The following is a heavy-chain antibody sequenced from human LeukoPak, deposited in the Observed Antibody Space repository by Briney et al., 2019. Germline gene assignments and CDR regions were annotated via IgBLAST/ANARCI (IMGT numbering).Heavy chain of an antibody. CDR3: ARDTPYYWFDY. D-gene: IGHD2/OR15-2a*01. CDR1: GFTFSSYW. Sequence: GGSLRLSCAASGFTFSSYWMSCVRQAPGKGLEWVANIKQDGSEKYYVDSVKGRFTISRDNAKNSLYLQMNSLRAEDTAVYYCARDTPYYWFDYWGQGTLVTVSS. CDR2: IKQDGSEK. V-gene: IGHV3-7*01. J-gene: IGHJ4*02.